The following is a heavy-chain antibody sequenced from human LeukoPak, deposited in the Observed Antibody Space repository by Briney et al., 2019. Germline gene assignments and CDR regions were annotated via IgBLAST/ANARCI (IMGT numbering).Heavy chain of an antibody. CDR3: ARGPLPSSVDY. Sequence: ASXKVSCKASGYTFTSYGISWVRQAPGKGLEWMGWISAYNGNTNYAKKLQGRVTITRDTSKSKAYMELRSLRSDDTAVYYCARGPLPSSVDYWGQGTLVTVSS. CDR1: GYTFTSYG. J-gene: IGHJ4*02. V-gene: IGHV1-18*01. D-gene: IGHD6-19*01. CDR2: ISAYNGNT.